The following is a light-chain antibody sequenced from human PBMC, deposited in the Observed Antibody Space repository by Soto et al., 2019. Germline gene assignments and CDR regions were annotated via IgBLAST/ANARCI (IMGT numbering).Light chain of an antibody. V-gene: IGLV2-14*01. CDR2: DVS. Sequence: QSVLTQPASVSGSPGQSITISCTGTSSDVGGYNYVSWYQQHPGKAPKLMIYDVSNRPSGVSNRFSGSKSGNTASLTISGLHAEDETGYYCSSYTSSSTVVFGGGTELTVL. CDR3: SSYTSSSTVV. J-gene: IGLJ2*01. CDR1: SSDVGGYNY.